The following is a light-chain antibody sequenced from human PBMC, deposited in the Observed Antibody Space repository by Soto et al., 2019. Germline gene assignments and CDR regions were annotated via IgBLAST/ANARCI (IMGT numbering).Light chain of an antibody. Sequence: DIVMTQSPDSLAVSLGERATINCRSSQSVLYRSTNKNYLAWYQQKPGQPPKLLIYWASTRESGVPDRFSGSGSGTDLTLTISSLQAEDVAVYYCQQYYSTPPLTFGGGTKVEIK. V-gene: IGKV4-1*01. CDR2: WAS. CDR3: QQYYSTPPLT. J-gene: IGKJ4*01. CDR1: QSVLYRSTNKNY.